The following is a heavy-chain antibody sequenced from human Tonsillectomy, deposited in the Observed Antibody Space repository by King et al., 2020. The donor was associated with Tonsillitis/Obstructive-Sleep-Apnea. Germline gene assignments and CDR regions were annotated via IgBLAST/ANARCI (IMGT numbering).Heavy chain of an antibody. V-gene: IGHV3-15*01. D-gene: IGHD3-10*01. CDR2: IKNKADSGTT. CDR1: GLTFRDAW. Sequence: VQLVESGGDLVQPGGSLRLSCAASGLTFRDAWMSWVRQAPGKGLEWVGHIKNKADSGTTDYAAPVKGRFTISRDDSKNTLYLQLNSLTTEDSAVYYCTTLKIRGVIDSWGQGTLVTVSS. J-gene: IGHJ5*01. CDR3: TTLKIRGVIDS.